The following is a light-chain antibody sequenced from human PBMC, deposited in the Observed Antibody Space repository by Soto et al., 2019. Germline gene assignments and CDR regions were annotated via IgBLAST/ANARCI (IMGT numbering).Light chain of an antibody. CDR2: GAF. CDR1: QSVSSNY. V-gene: IGKV3-20*01. J-gene: IGKJ1*01. Sequence: EMVLTRSPGTLSLSPGERATFYCRASQSVSSNYLAWYQQKPGQAPRLLIYGAFKRATGIPDRFSGSGSGTDFTLTISRMEPEDFAVYCCQPYGSSPRTFGQGTKVDIK. CDR3: QPYGSSPRT.